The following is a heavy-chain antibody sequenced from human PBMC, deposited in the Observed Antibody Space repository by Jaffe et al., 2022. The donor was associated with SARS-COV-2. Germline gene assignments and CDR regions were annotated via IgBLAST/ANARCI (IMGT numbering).Heavy chain of an antibody. CDR3: ASCLYDSSNYYSFDY. J-gene: IGHJ4*02. D-gene: IGHD3-22*01. CDR2: IYHRGST. CDR1: GYSISSGHY. Sequence: QVQLQESGPGLVKPSETLSLTCTVSGYSISSGHYWGWIRQPPGKGLEWIGSIYHRGSTYYNPSLKSRVTISIDTSKNQFSLRLSSVTAADTAVYYCASCLYDSSNYYSFDYWGQGTLVTVSS. V-gene: IGHV4-38-2*02.